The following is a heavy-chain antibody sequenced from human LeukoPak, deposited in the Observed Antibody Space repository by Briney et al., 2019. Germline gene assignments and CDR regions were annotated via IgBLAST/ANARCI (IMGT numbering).Heavy chain of an antibody. CDR2: IYYTGRT. CDR1: GGSISSGDFH. D-gene: IGHD7-27*01. V-gene: IGHV4-30-4*02. Sequence: PSETLSLTCIVSGGSISSGDFHWSWVRQPPGKGLEWIGYIYYTGRTYYNPSLKSRVTISVDTSKNQFSLKLSSVTAADTAVYYCARDGPNWGSFDYWGQGTLVTVSS. CDR3: ARDGPNWGSFDY. J-gene: IGHJ4*02.